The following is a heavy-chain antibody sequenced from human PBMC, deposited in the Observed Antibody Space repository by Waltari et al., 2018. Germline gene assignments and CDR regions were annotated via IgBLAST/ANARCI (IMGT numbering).Heavy chain of an antibody. Sequence: QVQLQESGPGLVKPSGTLSLACAVSGGSISTTNCCSWVRQSPGKGLEWIGEVCHSGSTSYKPSLGSRITMSVDTSKNHFSLKLTSVTAADTAIYYCARDCSGGYCYFGTVDYWGQGILVTVSS. J-gene: IGHJ4*02. V-gene: IGHV4-4*02. CDR3: ARDCSGGYCYFGTVDY. CDR2: VCHSGST. CDR1: GGSISTTNC. D-gene: IGHD2-15*01.